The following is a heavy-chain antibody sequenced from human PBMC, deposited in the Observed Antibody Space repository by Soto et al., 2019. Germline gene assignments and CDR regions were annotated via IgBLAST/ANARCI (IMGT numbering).Heavy chain of an antibody. Sequence: VASVKVSCKVSGYTLTELSMHWVRQAPGKGLEWMGGFDPEDVETIYAQKFQGRVTMTEDTSTDTAYMELSSLRSEDTAVYYCATIRGVLICQIKYYYYGMHVCCQVTT. V-gene: IGHV1-24*01. CDR3: ATIRGVLICQIKYYYYGMHV. CDR1: GYTLTELS. CDR2: FDPEDVET. D-gene: IGHD3-3*01. J-gene: IGHJ6*02.